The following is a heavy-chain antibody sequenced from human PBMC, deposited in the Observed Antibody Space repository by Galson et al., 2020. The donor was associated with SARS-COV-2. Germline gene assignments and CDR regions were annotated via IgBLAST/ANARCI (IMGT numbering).Heavy chain of an antibody. CDR3: ARGTTYYFDY. CDR2: IYHSGRT. D-gene: IGHD4-17*01. CDR1: GGSISSGGYS. V-gene: IGHV4-30-2*01. Sequence: SETLSLTCAVSGGSISSGGYSWSWIRQPPGKGLEWIGYIYHSGRTYYNPSLKSRVTISVDRSKNQFSLKLSSVTAADTAVYYCARGTTYYFDYWGQGTLVTVSS. J-gene: IGHJ4*02.